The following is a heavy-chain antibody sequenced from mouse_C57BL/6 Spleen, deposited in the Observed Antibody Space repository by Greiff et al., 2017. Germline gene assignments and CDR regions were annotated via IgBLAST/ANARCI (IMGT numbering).Heavy chain of an antibody. V-gene: IGHV1-53*01. CDR3: AREGAVVAPMDY. Sequence: QVQLKESGTELVKPGASVKLSCKASGYTFPSYWMHWVKQRPGQGLEWIGNINPSNGGTNYNEKFKSKATLTVDKSSSTAYMQLSSLTSEDSAVYYCAREGAVVAPMDYWGQGTSVTVSS. J-gene: IGHJ4*01. D-gene: IGHD1-1*01. CDR2: INPSNGGT. CDR1: GYTFPSYW.